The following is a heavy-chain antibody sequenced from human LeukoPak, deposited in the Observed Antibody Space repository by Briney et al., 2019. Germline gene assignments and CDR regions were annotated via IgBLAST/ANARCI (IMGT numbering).Heavy chain of an antibody. D-gene: IGHD1-14*01. J-gene: IGHJ3*02. CDR1: GGSIRSYY. Sequence: PSEPLSLTCTVSGGSIRSYYWSWIRQPPGKGLEWLAYIYYSGSTNYNPSLKSRVTISAITSKNQFSLKLLSMTGVDTAVYYCARQPGGTAAFDIWGQGTMVTVSS. V-gene: IGHV4-59*08. CDR2: IYYSGST. CDR3: ARQPGGTAAFDI.